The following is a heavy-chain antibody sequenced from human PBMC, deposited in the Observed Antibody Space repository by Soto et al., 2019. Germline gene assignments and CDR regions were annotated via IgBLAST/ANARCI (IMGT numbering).Heavy chain of an antibody. Sequence: QLQLQESGPGLVKPSETLSLTCTVSGGSISSSSYYWGWIRQPPGKGLEWIGSVYYSGSTYYNPSLNRRVTISVDQSKNQFSLKLSSVTAADTAVYYCARHSGKGSYGPTPAVLGYWGQGTLVTVSS. V-gene: IGHV4-39*01. J-gene: IGHJ4*02. CDR3: ARHSGKGSYGPTPAVLGY. CDR2: VYYSGST. D-gene: IGHD5-18*01. CDR1: GGSISSSSYY.